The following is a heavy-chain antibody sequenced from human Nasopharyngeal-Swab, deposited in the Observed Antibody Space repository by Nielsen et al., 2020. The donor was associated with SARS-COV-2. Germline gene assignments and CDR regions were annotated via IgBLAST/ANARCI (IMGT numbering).Heavy chain of an antibody. CDR2: IYYSGST. D-gene: IGHD3-22*01. CDR1: GGSISSSSYY. J-gene: IGHJ4*02. CDR3: ASYYDSSGYPFGY. Sequence: SETLSLTCTVSGGSISSSSYYWGWIRQPPGKGLEWIGSIYYSGSTYYNPSLKSRVTISVDTSKNQFSLKLSSVTAADTAVYYCASYYDSSGYPFGYWGQGTLVTVSS. V-gene: IGHV4-39*01.